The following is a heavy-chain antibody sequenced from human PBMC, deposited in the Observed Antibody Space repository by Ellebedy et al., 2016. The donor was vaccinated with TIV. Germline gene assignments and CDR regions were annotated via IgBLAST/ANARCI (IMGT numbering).Heavy chain of an antibody. CDR2: IKKDGSEK. CDR1: GFTFSSYW. J-gene: IGHJ6*02. Sequence: GESLKISXAASGFTFSSYWMSWVRQAPGKGLEWVANIKKDGSEKYYVDSVKGRFTISRDNAENSLHLQMNSLRAEDTAVYYCAKEDGVVTTVPYGMDVWGRGTTVTVS. CDR3: AKEDGVVTTVPYGMDV. D-gene: IGHD2-21*02. V-gene: IGHV3-7*01.